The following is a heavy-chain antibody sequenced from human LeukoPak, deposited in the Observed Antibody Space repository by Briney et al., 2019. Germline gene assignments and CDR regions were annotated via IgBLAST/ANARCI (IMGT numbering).Heavy chain of an antibody. Sequence: ASVKVSCKASGYTFTAHYMHWVRQAPGQGLEWMGWINPNSGGTNYAQKFQGRVTMTRDTSISTAYMDLSRLRSDDTAVYYCARDLYSSGWYGHDYWGQGTLVTVSS. J-gene: IGHJ4*02. CDR2: INPNSGGT. D-gene: IGHD6-19*01. V-gene: IGHV1-2*02. CDR3: ARDLYSSGWYGHDY. CDR1: GYTFTAHY.